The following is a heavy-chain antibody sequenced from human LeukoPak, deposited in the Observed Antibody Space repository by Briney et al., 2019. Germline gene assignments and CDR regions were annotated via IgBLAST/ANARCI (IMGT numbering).Heavy chain of an antibody. D-gene: IGHD4/OR15-4a*01. CDR3: ATDATGMVVTGTYWYFEL. J-gene: IGHJ2*01. V-gene: IGHV4-59*01. CDR1: GGSISSYY. Sequence: SETLSLTCTVSGGSISSYYWSWIRQTPGKGLEWIGYIYYSGSTNYNPSLKSRVTISDTSKNQFSLKLSSVTAADTAVYYCATDATGMVVTGTYWYFELWGRGTLVTVSS. CDR2: IYYSGST.